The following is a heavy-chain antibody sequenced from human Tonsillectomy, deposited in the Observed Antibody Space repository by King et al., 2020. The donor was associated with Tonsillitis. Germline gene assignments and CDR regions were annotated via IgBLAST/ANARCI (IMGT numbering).Heavy chain of an antibody. V-gene: IGHV3-21*01. CDR2: ISSSSSYI. Sequence: VQLVESGGGLVKPGGSLRLSCATSGFTFRSYSMNWVRQAPGKGLEWVSSISSSSSYIYYADSVKGRFTISRDNAKNSLYLQMNSLRAEDTAVYYCPRDQEAEGWFDPWGQGTLVTVSS. CDR3: PRDQEAEGWFDP. J-gene: IGHJ5*02. CDR1: GFTFRSYS.